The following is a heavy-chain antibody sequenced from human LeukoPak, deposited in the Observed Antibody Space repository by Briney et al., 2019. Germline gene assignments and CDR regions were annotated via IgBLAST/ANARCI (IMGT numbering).Heavy chain of an antibody. V-gene: IGHV3-23*01. D-gene: IGHD2-21*02. J-gene: IGHJ3*02. CDR3: AKSVTVDRGAFDI. CDR2: ISGSGGST. Sequence: GGSLRLSCAASGXTFSSYAMSWVRQAPGKGLEWVSAISGSGGSTYYADSVKGRFTISRDNSKNTLYLQMNSLRAEDTAVYYCAKSVTVDRGAFDIWGQGTKVTVSS. CDR1: GXTFSSYA.